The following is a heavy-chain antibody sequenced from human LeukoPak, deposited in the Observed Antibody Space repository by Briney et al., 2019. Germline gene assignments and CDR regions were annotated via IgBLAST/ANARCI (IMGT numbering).Heavy chain of an antibody. D-gene: IGHD6-13*01. J-gene: IGHJ4*02. Sequence: PSETLSLTCTVSGGSISSYYWNWIRQPPGKGLEWIGYIYYSGSTNYNPSLKSRVTISVDTSKNQFSLKLSSVTAADTAVYYCAAQYSSSWYYFDYWGQGTLVTVSS. V-gene: IGHV4-59*12. CDR1: GGSISSYY. CDR2: IYYSGST. CDR3: AAQYSSSWYYFDY.